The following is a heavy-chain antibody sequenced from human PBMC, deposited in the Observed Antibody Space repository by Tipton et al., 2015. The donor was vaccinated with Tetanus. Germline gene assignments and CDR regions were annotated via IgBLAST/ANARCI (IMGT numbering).Heavy chain of an antibody. CDR3: ARDRGVSRGVDY. V-gene: IGHV4-61*01. CDR2: IYYSGTT. Sequence: TLSLTCTVSGGSVRSTNSYWSWLRQPPGKGLEWIGYIYYSGTTKYNPSLKSRVTMSVDTSKNQFSLRLNSVTAADTAMYYCARDRGVSRGVDYWGQGTLVTVPS. J-gene: IGHJ4*02. D-gene: IGHD3-10*01. CDR1: GGSVRSTNSY.